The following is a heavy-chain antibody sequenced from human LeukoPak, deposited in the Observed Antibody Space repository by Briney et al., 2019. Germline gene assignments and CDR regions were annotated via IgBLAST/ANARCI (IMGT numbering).Heavy chain of an antibody. J-gene: IGHJ6*03. CDR3: ARDLRPTAAGLYYYYYMDV. D-gene: IGHD6-13*01. CDR2: INPNSGGT. Sequence: ASVKVSCKASGYTFTGYYMHWVRQAPGQGLEWMGWINPNSGGTNYAQKFQGRVTMTRDTSISTAYMELSGLRSDDTAVYYCARDLRPTAAGLYYYYYMDVWGKGTTVTVSS. CDR1: GYTFTGYY. V-gene: IGHV1-2*02.